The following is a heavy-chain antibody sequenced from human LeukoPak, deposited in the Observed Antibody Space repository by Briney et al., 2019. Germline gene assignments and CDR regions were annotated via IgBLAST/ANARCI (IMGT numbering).Heavy chain of an antibody. J-gene: IGHJ4*02. CDR3: TSFPRGGSYYCDY. CDR2: IRSKANSCAT. CDR1: GFTFSGPA. V-gene: IGHV3-73*01. D-gene: IGHD1-26*01. Sequence: GGSLRLSCAASGFTFSGPAMHWVRQASGKGLEWVGRIRSKANSCATAYAASVKGRFTISRDDSKNTAYLQMNSLKTEDTAVYYCTSFPRGGSYYCDYWGQGTLVTVSS.